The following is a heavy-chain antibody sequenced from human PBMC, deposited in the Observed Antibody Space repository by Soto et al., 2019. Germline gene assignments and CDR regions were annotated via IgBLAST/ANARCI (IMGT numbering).Heavy chain of an antibody. D-gene: IGHD6-13*01. CDR2: IYYSGSS. V-gene: IGHV4-39*01. CDR1: GGSISSSSYY. J-gene: IGHJ4*02. Sequence: QLQLQESGPGLVKPSETLSLTCTVSGGSISSSSYYWGWIRQPRGKGLEWIGSIYYSGSSYYNPSLKSRVTISVDTSKNQFSLKLSSVTGADTAVYYCARRRGSSSWYYDYWGQGTLVTVS. CDR3: ARRRGSSSWYYDY.